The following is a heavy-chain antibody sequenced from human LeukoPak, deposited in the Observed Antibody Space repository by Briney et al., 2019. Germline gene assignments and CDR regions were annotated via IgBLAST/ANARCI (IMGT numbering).Heavy chain of an antibody. CDR2: INHSGST. CDR3: ARSGLGTLRREVFFDY. D-gene: IGHD2/OR15-2a*01. Sequence: SETLSLTCAVYGGSFSGYYWSWIRQPPGKGLEWIGEINHSGSTNYNPSLKSRVTISVDTSKNQFSLKLSSVTAADTAVYYCARSGLGTLRREVFFDYWGRGTLVTVSS. V-gene: IGHV4-34*01. CDR1: GGSFSGYY. J-gene: IGHJ4*02.